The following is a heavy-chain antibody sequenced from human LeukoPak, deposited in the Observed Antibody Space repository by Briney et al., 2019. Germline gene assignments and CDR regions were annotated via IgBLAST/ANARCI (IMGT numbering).Heavy chain of an antibody. J-gene: IGHJ4*02. D-gene: IGHD4-23*01. V-gene: IGHV4-59*01. CDR3: ARGAYGGNSALFDY. Sequence: SETLSLTCTVSGGSISSYYWSWIRQPPGKGLEWIGYIYYSGSTNYNPSLKSRVTISADTSKNQFSLKLSSVTAADTAVYYCARGAYGGNSALFDYWGQGTLVTVSS. CDR2: IYYSGST. CDR1: GGSISSYY.